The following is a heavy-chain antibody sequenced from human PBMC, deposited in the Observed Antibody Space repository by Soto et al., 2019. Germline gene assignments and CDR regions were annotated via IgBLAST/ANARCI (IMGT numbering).Heavy chain of an antibody. D-gene: IGHD3-3*01. CDR3: ARYKKMVRWGFES. CDR1: VVSIIIGSYY. CDR2: IYYSGST. Sequence: SATXSLTCTVSVVSIIIGSYYLSWIRQHPGHGLEWIGYIYYSGSTYYIPSLESRLTISVDTSKNQLSLKLSSVTAADTAVYYCARYKKMVRWGFESWGQGTLV. J-gene: IGHJ4*02. V-gene: IGHV4-31*03.